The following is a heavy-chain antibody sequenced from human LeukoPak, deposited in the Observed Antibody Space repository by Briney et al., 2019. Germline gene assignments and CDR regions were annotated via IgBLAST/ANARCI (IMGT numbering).Heavy chain of an antibody. Sequence: GASVKVSCKASGYTFTGYYMHWVRQAPGQGPEWMGWIDPNSGGTNYPQKFQGRVTMTRDTSISTAYMELSRLRSDDTAVYYCARGNGDYAIHPDYWGQGTLVTVSS. J-gene: IGHJ4*02. CDR3: ARGNGDYAIHPDY. CDR2: IDPNSGGT. CDR1: GYTFTGYY. D-gene: IGHD4-17*01. V-gene: IGHV1-2*02.